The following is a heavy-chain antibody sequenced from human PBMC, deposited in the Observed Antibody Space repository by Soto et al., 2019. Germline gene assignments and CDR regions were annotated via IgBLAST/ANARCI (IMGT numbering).Heavy chain of an antibody. D-gene: IGHD6-6*01. CDR1: GFSVRSYE. V-gene: IGHV3-13*01. CDR3: ARGGSIAHLSYYYGLDV. Sequence: GWCLGLGCAACGFSVRSYEMHGVRQATGKGLEWVSAIGTAGDTYYSGSVKGRFTISRENAKNSLYLQINSLRAGDTAVYYCARGGSIAHLSYYYGLDVWGQGTTVTVSS. J-gene: IGHJ6*02. CDR2: IGTAGDT.